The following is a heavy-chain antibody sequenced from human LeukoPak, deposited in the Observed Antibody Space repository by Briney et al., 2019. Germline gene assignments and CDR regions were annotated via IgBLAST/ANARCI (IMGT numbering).Heavy chain of an antibody. CDR3: ARYFRLQTLDL. D-gene: IGHD2/OR15-2a*01. Sequence: SETLSLTCTVSGGSISSYFWSWLRQPPGKGLEWIGYIYYIGNTNYNPSLKSRITISVDTSKNKFSLKLSSVTAADTAVDYCARYFRLQTLDLWVQGTLVTVFS. CDR2: IYYIGNT. CDR1: GGSISSYF. V-gene: IGHV4-59*01. J-gene: IGHJ4*02.